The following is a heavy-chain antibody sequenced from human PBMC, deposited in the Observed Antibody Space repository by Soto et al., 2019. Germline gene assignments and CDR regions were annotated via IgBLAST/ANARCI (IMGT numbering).Heavy chain of an antibody. J-gene: IGHJ6*02. CDR1: GFTVSDHY. D-gene: IGHD5-18*01. V-gene: IGHV3-11*06. CDR2: ISGSGSFT. Sequence: QEYLVESGGGLVKPGGSLRLSCALSGFTVSDHYLTWIRQAPGRGLEWIAYISGSGSFTNYADSVKGRFIISRDIAQNSMYLQINGLRAEDTAVYYCARSSGWRQVVGYKYCLDVWGQGTAVTVSS. CDR3: ARSSGWRQVVGYKYCLDV.